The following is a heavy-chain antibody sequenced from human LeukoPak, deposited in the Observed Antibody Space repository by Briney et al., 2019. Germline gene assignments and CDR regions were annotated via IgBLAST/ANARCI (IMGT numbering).Heavy chain of an antibody. CDR2: ISWNSGSI. CDR1: GFTFDDYA. Sequence: PGRSLRLSCAASGFTFDDYAMHWVRQAPGKGLEWVSGISWNSGSIGCADSVKGRFTISRDNAKNSLYLQMNSLRAEDTALYYCAKDNTFDPWGQGTLVTVSS. CDR3: AKDNTFDP. J-gene: IGHJ5*02. V-gene: IGHV3-9*01.